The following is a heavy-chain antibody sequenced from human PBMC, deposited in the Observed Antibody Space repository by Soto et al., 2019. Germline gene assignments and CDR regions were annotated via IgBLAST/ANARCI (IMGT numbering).Heavy chain of an antibody. CDR3: ARHSAQGVDYYYGMDV. J-gene: IGHJ6*02. D-gene: IGHD2-15*01. CDR1: GNSFTSYW. Sequence: PGESLKISCTGSGNSFTSYWNSWVRQMPGKGLEWMGRIDPSDSYTNYSPSFQGHVTISADKSISTAYLQWSSLKASDTAMYYCARHSAQGVDYYYGMDVWGQGTTVTVS. V-gene: IGHV5-10-1*01. CDR2: IDPSDSYT.